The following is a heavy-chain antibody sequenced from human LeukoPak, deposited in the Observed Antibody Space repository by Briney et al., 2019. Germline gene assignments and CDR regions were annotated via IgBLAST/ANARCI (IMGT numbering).Heavy chain of an antibody. J-gene: IGHJ4*02. CDR2: VIGSVRT. V-gene: IGHV4-59*11. Sequence: SETLSLTCTVSGASISSHYWSWLRQPPGKGLEWIGYVIGSVRTKDNPSLQSRLTLSADTSKNEFSLRLSSVTAADTAVYYCATIKHGQIFGYFDFWGQGIEVTVSS. CDR1: GASISSHY. CDR3: ATIKHGQIFGYFDF. D-gene: IGHD3-16*01.